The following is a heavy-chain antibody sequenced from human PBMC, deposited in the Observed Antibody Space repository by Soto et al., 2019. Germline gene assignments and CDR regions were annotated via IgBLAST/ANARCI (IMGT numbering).Heavy chain of an antibody. D-gene: IGHD6-6*01. CDR3: AISSFWAAFDI. J-gene: IGHJ3*02. Sequence: LRLSCAASGFTVSSNYMSWVRQAPGKGLEWVSVIYSGGSTYYADSVKGRFTISRDNSKNTLYLQMNSLRAEDTAVYYCAISSFWAAFDIWRQGTTVTVSS. CDR1: GFTVSSNY. CDR2: IYSGGST. V-gene: IGHV3-53*01.